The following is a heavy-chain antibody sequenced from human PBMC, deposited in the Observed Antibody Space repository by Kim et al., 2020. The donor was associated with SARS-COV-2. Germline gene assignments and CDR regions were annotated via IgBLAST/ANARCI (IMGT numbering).Heavy chain of an antibody. D-gene: IGHD2-8*01. CDR2: INAGNGDT. CDR3: ARPSYCYNGICPYYDY. Sequence: ASVKVSCKASGYTFTDYCMHWVRQAPGQRLEWMGWINAGNGDTIYSQKFQGRVTFSSDTSATTAYMELSSLRSEDAAVYYCARPSYCYNGICPYYDYWGRETLVTVSS. V-gene: IGHV1-3*01. CDR1: GYTFTDYC. J-gene: IGHJ4*02.